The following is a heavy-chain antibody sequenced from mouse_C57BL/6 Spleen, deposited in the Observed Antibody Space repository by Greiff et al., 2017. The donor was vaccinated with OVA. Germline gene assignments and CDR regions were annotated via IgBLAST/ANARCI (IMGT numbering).Heavy chain of an antibody. CDR1: GYSITSGYY. Sequence: VQLKESGPGLVKPSQSLSLTCSVTGYSITSGYYWNWIRQFPGNKLEWMGYISYDGSNNYNPSLKNRISITRDTSKNQFFLKLNSVTTEDTATYYCARDQLGPHYYAMDYWGQGTSVTVSS. CDR3: ARDQLGPHYYAMDY. D-gene: IGHD4-1*02. CDR2: ISYDGSN. V-gene: IGHV3-6*01. J-gene: IGHJ4*01.